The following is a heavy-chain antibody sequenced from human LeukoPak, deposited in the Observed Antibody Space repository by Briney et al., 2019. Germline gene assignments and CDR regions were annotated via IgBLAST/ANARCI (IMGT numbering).Heavy chain of an antibody. J-gene: IGHJ4*02. CDR1: GFIFSNYW. V-gene: IGHV3-7*01. Sequence: HPGGSLRLSCAAPGFIFSNYWMSWVRQAPGKGLEWVANIKEDGSEKYYVDSVKGRFTISRDNAKNSLYLQMNSLRDEDTAVYYCATAHSSSWYGWGQGTLVTVSS. CDR2: IKEDGSEK. D-gene: IGHD6-13*01. CDR3: ATAHSSSWYG.